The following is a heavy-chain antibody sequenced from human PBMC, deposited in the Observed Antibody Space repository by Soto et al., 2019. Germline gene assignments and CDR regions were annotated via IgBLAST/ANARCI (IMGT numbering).Heavy chain of an antibody. V-gene: IGHV4-59*01. CDR1: GGSISSYY. Sequence: SETLSLTCTVSGGSISSYYWSWIRQPPGKGLEWIGYIYYSGSTNYNPSLKSRVTISVDTSKNQFSLKLSSVTAADTAVYYCARAYGSGSYWFDYWGQGTLVTVSS. J-gene: IGHJ4*02. CDR2: IYYSGST. D-gene: IGHD3-10*01. CDR3: ARAYGSGSYWFDY.